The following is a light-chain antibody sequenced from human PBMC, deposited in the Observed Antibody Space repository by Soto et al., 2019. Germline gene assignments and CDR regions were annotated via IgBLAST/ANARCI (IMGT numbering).Light chain of an antibody. CDR3: QQRSNRPT. Sequence: EIWLTQSPATLSLSPGERATLSCRASQSVSSYLAWYKQKPGQAPRLLIYDASNRATGIPARLSGSGSGTEFTLTISSLAPEDSAVYYCQQRSNRPTFGGGTKVDI. V-gene: IGKV3-11*01. CDR1: QSVSSY. CDR2: DAS. J-gene: IGKJ4*01.